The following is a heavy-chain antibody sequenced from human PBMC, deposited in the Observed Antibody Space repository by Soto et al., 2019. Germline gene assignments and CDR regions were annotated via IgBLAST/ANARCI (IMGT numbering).Heavy chain of an antibody. CDR1: GFTFSSYA. V-gene: IGHV3-23*01. Sequence: EVPLLESGGGLVQPGESLRLSCAASGFTFSSYAMSWVRQAPGKGLEWVSVISGSDDSTYYADSVKGRFTISRDNSKNPLYLQRNSLRAEDTAVYYCAKRSSSSTFDYWGQGTLVTVSS. D-gene: IGHD6-6*01. CDR2: ISGSDDST. J-gene: IGHJ4*02. CDR3: AKRSSSSTFDY.